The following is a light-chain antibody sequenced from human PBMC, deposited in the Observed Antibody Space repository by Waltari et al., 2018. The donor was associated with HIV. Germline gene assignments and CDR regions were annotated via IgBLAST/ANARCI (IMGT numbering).Light chain of an antibody. Sequence: QSALTQPASVSGSPGQSITISCTGTSSYVDAYNYVSWYQQHPGKAPKLLIYEVSNRPSGVSNRFSGSKSGNTASLTISGLQAEDEADYYCSSYTSSSTPVVFGGGTKLTVL. J-gene: IGLJ2*01. V-gene: IGLV2-14*01. CDR3: SSYTSSSTPVV. CDR2: EVS. CDR1: SSYVDAYNY.